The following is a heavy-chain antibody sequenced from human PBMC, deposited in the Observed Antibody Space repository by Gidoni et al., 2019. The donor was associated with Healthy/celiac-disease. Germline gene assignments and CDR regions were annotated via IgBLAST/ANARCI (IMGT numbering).Heavy chain of an antibody. Sequence: FSSYAMSWVRQAPGKGLEWVSATSGSGGSTYYADSVKGRFTISRDNSKNTLYLQMNSLRAEDTAVYYCAKLRGYSGYDPFDYWGQGTLVTVSS. CDR2: TSGSGGST. V-gene: IGHV3-23*01. J-gene: IGHJ4*02. CDR3: AKLRGYSGYDPFDY. CDR1: FSSYA. D-gene: IGHD5-12*01.